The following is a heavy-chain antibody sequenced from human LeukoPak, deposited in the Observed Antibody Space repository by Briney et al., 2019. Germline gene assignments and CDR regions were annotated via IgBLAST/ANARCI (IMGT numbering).Heavy chain of an antibody. CDR3: ARDRAAVAGSFDY. Sequence: GGSLRLSCAASGFTFSSYAMSWVRQAPGKGLEWVSAISGSGGSTYYADSVKGRFTISRDNSKNTLYLQMDSLRAEDTAVYYCARDRAAVAGSFDYWGQGTLVTVSS. CDR2: ISGSGGST. V-gene: IGHV3-23*01. CDR1: GFTFSSYA. J-gene: IGHJ4*02. D-gene: IGHD6-19*01.